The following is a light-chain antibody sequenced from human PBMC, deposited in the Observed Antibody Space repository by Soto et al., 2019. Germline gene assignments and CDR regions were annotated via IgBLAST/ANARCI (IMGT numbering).Light chain of an antibody. CDR3: TSYTSSSIFDV. J-gene: IGLJ1*01. V-gene: IGLV2-14*01. Sequence: QSVLTQPASVSGSPGQSITISCSGTSSDVGDYYYVSWYQQHPGKAPKLLIYGVTDRPSGVSHRFSGSRSDSTASLTISGLQAEDEADYYCTSYTSSSIFDVFGTGTKLTVL. CDR1: SSDVGDYYY. CDR2: GVT.